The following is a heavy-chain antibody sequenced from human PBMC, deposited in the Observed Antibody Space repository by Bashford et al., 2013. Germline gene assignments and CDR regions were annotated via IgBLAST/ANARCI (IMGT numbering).Heavy chain of an antibody. CDR2: IVVGSGNT. CDR1: GFTFTSSA. J-gene: IGHJ3*02. Sequence: SVKVSCKASGFTFTSSAVQWVRQARGQRLEWIGWIVVGSGNTNYAQKFQERVTITRDMSTSTAYMELSSLRSEDTAVYYCAALDYDFWSGRLSAFDIWGQGTMVTVSS. V-gene: IGHV1-58*01. D-gene: IGHD3-3*01. CDR3: AALDYDFWSGRLSAFDI.